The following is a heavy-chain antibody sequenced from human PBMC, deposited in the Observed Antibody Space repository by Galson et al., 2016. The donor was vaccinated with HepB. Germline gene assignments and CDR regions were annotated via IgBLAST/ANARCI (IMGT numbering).Heavy chain of an antibody. J-gene: IGHJ4*02. CDR2: ISYDGSNK. D-gene: IGHD2-2*01. CDR1: GFTFSSYG. CDR3: AKDGRIYCSSASCHDHFHY. Sequence: SLRLSCAASGFTFSSYGMHWVRQAPGKGLEWVAFISYDGSNKKYADSVKGRFTISRDNSKKTLYLQMNSLRAEDTAVYYCAKDGRIYCSSASCHDHFHYWGQGTLVTLSS. V-gene: IGHV3-30*18.